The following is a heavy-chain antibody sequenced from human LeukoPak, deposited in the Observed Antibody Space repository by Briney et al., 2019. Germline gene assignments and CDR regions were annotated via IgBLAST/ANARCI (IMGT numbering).Heavy chain of an antibody. CDR1: GFTFSSYW. J-gene: IGHJ5*02. CDR3: ARYNYDFWSGYYRGRVSNWFDP. Sequence: GGSLRLSCAASGFTFSSYWMHWVRQAPGKGLVWVTRINSDESSTTYADSVKGRFTISRDNAKNTLYLQMNSLRAEDTAVYYCARYNYDFWSGYYRGRVSNWFDPWGQGTLVTVSS. D-gene: IGHD3-3*01. CDR2: INSDESST. V-gene: IGHV3-74*01.